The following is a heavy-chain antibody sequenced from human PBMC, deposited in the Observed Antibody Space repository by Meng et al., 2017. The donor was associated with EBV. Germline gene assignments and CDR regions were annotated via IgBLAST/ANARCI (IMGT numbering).Heavy chain of an antibody. CDR1: GGPFRYYA. D-gene: IGHD3-10*01. Sequence: VLLVECGAEVKKPGSSVKVSCKTSGGPFRYYASSWVRQAPGKGLEWLGGVLPRLGAPNYAQKFHGRVKITADESTSTHYMDLSSLRSEDTAIYYCASESGRGYTPDYWGQGTLVTVSS. V-gene: IGHV1-69*01. CDR3: ASESGRGYTPDY. J-gene: IGHJ4*02. CDR2: VLPRLGAP.